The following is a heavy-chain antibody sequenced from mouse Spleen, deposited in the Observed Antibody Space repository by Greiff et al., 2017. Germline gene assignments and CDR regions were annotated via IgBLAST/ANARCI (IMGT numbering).Heavy chain of an antibody. J-gene: IGHJ4*01. CDR1: GYAFSSYW. CDR2: IYPGDGDT. V-gene: IGHV1-80*01. CDR3: ARAYYRYDGNYYAMDY. Sequence: VKLMESGAELVKPGASVKISCKASGYAFSSYWMNWVKQRPGKGLEWIGQIYPGDGDTNYNGKFKGKATLTADKSSSTAYMQLSSLTSEDSAVYFCARAYYRYDGNYYAMDYWGQGTSITVSS. D-gene: IGHD2-14*01.